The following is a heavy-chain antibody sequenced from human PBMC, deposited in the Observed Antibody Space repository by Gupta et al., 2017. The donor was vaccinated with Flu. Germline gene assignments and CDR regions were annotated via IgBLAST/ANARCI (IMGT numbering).Heavy chain of an antibody. CDR1: C. Sequence: CWTWIRQPPGKGLEWIGSLYYTGSTYYNPSLKNRVTISVDTSKNQFSLKLNSVTAADTAVYYCAKTGRTSWFDPWGQGSLVTVSS. V-gene: IGHV4-30-4*01. CDR2: LYYTGST. D-gene: IGHD3-9*01. J-gene: IGHJ5*02. CDR3: AKTGRTSWFDP.